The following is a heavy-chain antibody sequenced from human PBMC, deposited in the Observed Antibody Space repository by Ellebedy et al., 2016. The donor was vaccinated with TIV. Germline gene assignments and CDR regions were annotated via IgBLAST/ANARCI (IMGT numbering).Heavy chain of an antibody. Sequence: PGGSLRLSCAASGFVFSSYTMHWVRQAPGKGLEWVSFISDTSIYYADAVEGRFTISRDNAKNSLYLQMNSLRAEDTAVYYCARCHRGGGWYDYDFWGQGTLVTVSS. J-gene: IGHJ4*02. V-gene: IGHV3-21*01. D-gene: IGHD6-19*01. CDR3: ARCHRGGGWYDYDF. CDR1: GFVFSSYT. CDR2: ISDTSI.